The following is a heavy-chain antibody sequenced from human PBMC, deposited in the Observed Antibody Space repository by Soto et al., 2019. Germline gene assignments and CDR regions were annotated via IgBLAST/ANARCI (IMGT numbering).Heavy chain of an antibody. Sequence: QVQLVQSGAEVKKPGSSVKVSCTTSGYTFTLFGITWVRQSPGQGLEWMGWISPYNGDTKYAEKVEGRVTMTTDTSTDTGYMALTRLTSDDTAEYYFARGGQSRYFDSWGQGPLVPVSS. J-gene: IGHJ4*02. CDR2: ISPYNGDT. CDR1: GYTFTLFG. CDR3: ARGGQSRYFDS. V-gene: IGHV1-18*01.